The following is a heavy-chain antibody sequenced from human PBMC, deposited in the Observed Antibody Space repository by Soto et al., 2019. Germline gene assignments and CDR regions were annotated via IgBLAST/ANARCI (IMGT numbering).Heavy chain of an antibody. D-gene: IGHD3-3*01. Sequence: QITLRESGPTLVKPTQTLTLTCTFSGFSLSTTGVGVGWFRQAPGNAPELLVFIDWNYDKRYNWLLNNRLTIARGISKKQVVLALTDMDPVDTAPYVCVHRVLAGQQIGYWGQGTLVTVSS. CDR3: VHRVLAGQQIGY. J-gene: IGHJ4*02. CDR1: GFSLSTTGVG. V-gene: IGHV2-5*01. CDR2: IDWNYDK.